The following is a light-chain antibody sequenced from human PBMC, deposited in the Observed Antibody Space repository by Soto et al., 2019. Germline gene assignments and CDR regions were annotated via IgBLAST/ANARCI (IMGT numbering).Light chain of an antibody. CDR3: GAWDEILNGYV. J-gene: IGLJ1*01. V-gene: IGLV1-44*01. CDR2: NNN. Sequence: QSVLTQPPSASGTPGQRVTISCSGSSSNIGSNTVNWYQQLPGAAPKVLIQNNNQRPSGVPDRFSGSKSGTSASLAISGLQSGDEAHYYCGAWDEILNGYVFGFGTKGTV. CDR1: SSNIGSNT.